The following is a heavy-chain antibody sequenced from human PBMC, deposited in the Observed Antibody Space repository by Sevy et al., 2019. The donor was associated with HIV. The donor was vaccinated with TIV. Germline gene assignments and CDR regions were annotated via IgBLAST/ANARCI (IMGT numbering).Heavy chain of an antibody. D-gene: IGHD1-1*01. CDR3: TTSPRPNLADY. Sequence: GGSLRLSCAASGFSVSSNFMSWVRQAPGRGLEWVSIIYGGGEAYYAESVKGRFNISRDSSRNTVFLQMNSLRAEDTAIYFCTTSPRPNLADYWGQGTLVTVSS. CDR1: GFSVSSNF. CDR2: IYGGGEA. V-gene: IGHV3-53*01. J-gene: IGHJ4*02.